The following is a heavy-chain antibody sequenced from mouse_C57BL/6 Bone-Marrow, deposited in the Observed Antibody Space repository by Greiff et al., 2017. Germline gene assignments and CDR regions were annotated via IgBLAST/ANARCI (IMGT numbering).Heavy chain of an antibody. Sequence: EVKLVESGGDLVKPGGSLKLSCAASGFTFSSYGMSWVRQTPDKRLEWVATISSGGSYTYYPDSVKGRFTISRDNAKNTLYLQMSRLKSEDTAMYYCARRDYSYAMDYWGQGTSVTVSS. V-gene: IGHV5-6*02. CDR2: ISSGGSYT. J-gene: IGHJ4*01. CDR3: ARRDYSYAMDY. CDR1: GFTFSSYG. D-gene: IGHD1-1*01.